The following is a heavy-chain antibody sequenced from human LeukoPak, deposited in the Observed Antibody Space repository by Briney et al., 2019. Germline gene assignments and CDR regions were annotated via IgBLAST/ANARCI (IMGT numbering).Heavy chain of an antibody. Sequence: SETLSLTCTVSGGSISSSSYYWGWIRQPPGKGLEWIGSIYYSGSTYYNPSLKSRVTISVDTSKNQFSLKLSSVTAAGTAVYYCAHIVVVPAAMFGAFDIWGQGTMVTVSS. CDR1: GGSISSSSYY. J-gene: IGHJ3*02. D-gene: IGHD2-2*01. CDR3: AHIVVVPAAMFGAFDI. V-gene: IGHV4-39*01. CDR2: IYYSGST.